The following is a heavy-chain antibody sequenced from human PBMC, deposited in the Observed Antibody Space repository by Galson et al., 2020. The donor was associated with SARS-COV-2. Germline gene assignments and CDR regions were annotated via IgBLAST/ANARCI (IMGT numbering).Heavy chain of an antibody. D-gene: IGHD4-17*01. CDR3: AKDPNGDYIGAVDM. Sequence: GESLKISCVASGLTFSNYAVTWVRQAPGLGLEWVPSISGTGGVTYYADPVKGRFTSSRDNSKNTVYLQMNTLRAEDTAKDYCAKDPNGDYIGAVDMWGPGTVVTVSS. CDR2: ISGTGGVT. V-gene: IGHV3-23*01. J-gene: IGHJ3*02. CDR1: GLTFSNYA.